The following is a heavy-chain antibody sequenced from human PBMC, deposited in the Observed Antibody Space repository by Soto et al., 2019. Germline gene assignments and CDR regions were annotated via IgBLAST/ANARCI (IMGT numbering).Heavy chain of an antibody. D-gene: IGHD2-21*01. J-gene: IGHJ4*02. CDR1: GGSISSGGYY. V-gene: IGHV4-31*03. Sequence: QVQLQESGPGLVKPSQTLSLTCTVSGGSISSGGYYWSWIRQHPGKGLEWIGYIYYSGSTYYNPALKSRVTISVDTSKNQFSLKLSSVTAADTAVYYCARDEKGDGYSGFDYWGQGTLVTVSS. CDR3: ARDEKGDGYSGFDY. CDR2: IYYSGST.